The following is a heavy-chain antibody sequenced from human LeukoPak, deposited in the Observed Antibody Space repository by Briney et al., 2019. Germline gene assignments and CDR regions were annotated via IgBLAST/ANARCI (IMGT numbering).Heavy chain of an antibody. J-gene: IGHJ4*02. D-gene: IGHD6-13*01. V-gene: IGHV4-59*01. Sequence: SETLSLTCAVYGGSISSYYWSWIRQPPGKGLEWIGYIYYSGSTNYNPSLKSRVTISVDTSKNQFSLKLSSVTAADTAVYYCARGDAAASMSCWGQGTLVTVSS. CDR3: ARGDAAASMSC. CDR2: IYYSGST. CDR1: GGSISSYY.